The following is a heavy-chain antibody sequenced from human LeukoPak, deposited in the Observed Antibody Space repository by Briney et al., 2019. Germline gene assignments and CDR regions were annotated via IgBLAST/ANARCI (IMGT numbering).Heavy chain of an antibody. V-gene: IGHV4-30-4*01. D-gene: IGHD4-17*01. Sequence: SETLSLTCTVSGGSISTGDYYWSWIRQPPGKGLEWIGYIYYSGNTYYNPSLNSRVTISVDTSKNQFSLRLNSVTAAGTAVYYCARVLGDYVALDYWGQGTLVTVSS. CDR1: GGSISTGDYY. CDR2: IYYSGNT. CDR3: ARVLGDYVALDY. J-gene: IGHJ4*02.